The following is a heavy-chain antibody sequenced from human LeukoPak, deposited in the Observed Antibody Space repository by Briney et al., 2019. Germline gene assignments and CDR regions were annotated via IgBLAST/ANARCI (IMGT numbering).Heavy chain of an antibody. CDR1: GGTFSSYA. D-gene: IGHD3-3*01. J-gene: IGHJ4*02. CDR2: IIPILGIA. CDR3: ARDRTTSSPFGVY. Sequence: GSSVKVSCKASGGTFSSYAISWVRQAPGQGLEWMGRIIPILGIANYAQKFQGSVTITADKSASTAYMELSSLRSEDTAVYYCARDRTTSSPFGVYWGQGTLVTVSS. V-gene: IGHV1-69*04.